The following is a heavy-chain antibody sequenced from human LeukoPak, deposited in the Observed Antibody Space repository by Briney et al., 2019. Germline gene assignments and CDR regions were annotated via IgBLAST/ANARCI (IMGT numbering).Heavy chain of an antibody. CDR1: GFNFRTFG. Sequence: PGGSLRLSCATSGFNFRTFGTHWLRQAPGKGLEWVAFIQVDGSKGSYADSVRGRFTISRDNSKNTLSLQMNGLRVEDTAVYYCAKGDYDSSGYYLEKYYFDYWGQGTLVTVSS. J-gene: IGHJ4*02. D-gene: IGHD3-22*01. CDR2: IQVDGSKG. V-gene: IGHV3-30*02. CDR3: AKGDYDSSGYYLEKYYFDY.